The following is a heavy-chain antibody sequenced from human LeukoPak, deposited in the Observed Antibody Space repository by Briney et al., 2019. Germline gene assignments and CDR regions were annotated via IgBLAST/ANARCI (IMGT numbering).Heavy chain of an antibody. CDR2: IYYSGST. CDR1: GGSVSDSSYC. D-gene: IGHD4-17*01. J-gene: IGHJ4*02. CDR3: ARQMRLRDYFDY. V-gene: IGHV4-39*01. Sequence: SETLSLTCTVSGGSVSDSSYCWGWVRQPPGKGLEWTGSIYYSGSTYYNPSLKSRVTISVDTSKNQFSLKVSSVTAADTAVYYCARQMRLRDYFDYWGQGTLVTVSS.